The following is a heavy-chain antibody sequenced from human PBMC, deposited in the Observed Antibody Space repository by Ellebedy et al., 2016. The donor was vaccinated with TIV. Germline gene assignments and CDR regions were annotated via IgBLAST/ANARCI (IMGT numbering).Heavy chain of an antibody. V-gene: IGHV4-4*07. CDR3: AGGYSSGWTDY. D-gene: IGHD6-19*01. J-gene: IGHJ4*02. CDR1: GGSISSYY. Sequence: MPSETLSLTCTVSGGSISSYYWSWIRQPAGKGLEWIGRIYTSGSTNYNPSLQSRVTMSVDTSKNQFSLKLSSVTAADTAVYYCAGGYSSGWTDYWGQGLLVTVSS. CDR2: IYTSGST.